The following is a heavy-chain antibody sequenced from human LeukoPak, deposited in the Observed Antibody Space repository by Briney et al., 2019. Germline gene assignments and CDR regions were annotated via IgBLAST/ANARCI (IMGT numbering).Heavy chain of an antibody. CDR3: ARRCRDGYNLNAFDI. D-gene: IGHD5-24*01. J-gene: IGHJ3*02. V-gene: IGHV4-4*07. Sequence: SETLSLACTVSGGSISSYYWSWIRQPAGKGLEWIGRIYTRGSTNYNPSLKSRVTMSVDTSKNQFSLKLSSVTAADTAAYYCARRCRDGYNLNAFDIWGQGTMVTVSS. CDR1: GGSISSYY. CDR2: IYTRGST.